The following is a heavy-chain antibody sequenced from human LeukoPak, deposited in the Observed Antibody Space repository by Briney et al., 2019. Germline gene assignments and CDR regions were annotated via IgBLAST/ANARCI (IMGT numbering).Heavy chain of an antibody. CDR3: ATSVVPAAIRNYYYYGMDV. Sequence: GGSLRLSCAASGFTFSSYAMSWVRQAPGKGLEWGSAISGSGGSTYYADSVKGRFTISRDNSKNTLYLQMNSLRAEDTAVYYCATSVVPAAIRNYYYYGMDVWGQGTTVTVSS. CDR1: GFTFSSYA. D-gene: IGHD2-2*02. J-gene: IGHJ6*02. CDR2: ISGSGGST. V-gene: IGHV3-23*01.